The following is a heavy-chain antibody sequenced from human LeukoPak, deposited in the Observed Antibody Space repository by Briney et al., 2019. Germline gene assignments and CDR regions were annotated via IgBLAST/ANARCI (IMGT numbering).Heavy chain of an antibody. D-gene: IGHD3-22*01. CDR2: IDSSSRTI. CDR3: ARRVPNQVVTDYFDY. V-gene: IGHV3-48*04. Sequence: GGSLRLSCVASGFIFSSYSMNWVRQAPGKGLEWISFIDSSSRTIFYAESVKGRFTISRDNAKNSLFLQMNSLRAEDTAVYYCARRVPNQVVTDYFDYWGQGTLVTVSS. J-gene: IGHJ4*02. CDR1: GFIFSSYS.